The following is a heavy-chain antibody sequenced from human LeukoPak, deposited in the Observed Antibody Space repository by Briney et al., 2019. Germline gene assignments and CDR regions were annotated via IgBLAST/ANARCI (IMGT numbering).Heavy chain of an antibody. D-gene: IGHD6-19*01. CDR3: ASLSIAVAGRVDY. V-gene: IGHV4-59*01. J-gene: IGHJ4*02. CDR2: IYYSGST. CDR1: GGSINSYY. Sequence: SETLSLTCTVSGGSINSYYWSWIRQPPGKGLEWIGYIYYSGSTNYNPSLKSRVTISVDTSKNQFSLKLSSVTAADTAVYYCASLSIAVAGRVDYWGQGTLVTVSS.